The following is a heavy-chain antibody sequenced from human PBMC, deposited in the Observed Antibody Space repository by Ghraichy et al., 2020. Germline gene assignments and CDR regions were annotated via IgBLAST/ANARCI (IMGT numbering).Heavy chain of an antibody. J-gene: IGHJ4*02. CDR3: AHGIVYYDWLGYFDH. CDR2: IYWNGDN. CDR1: GFSLTTSGVG. Sequence: SGPTLVKPTQTLTLTCTFSGFSLTTSGVGVGWIRQPPGKALEWLAIIYWNGDNRYSSSLKTRLTITKDTSKNQVVLTMTNMDPVDTATYYCAHGIVYYDWLGYFDHWGQGTLVTVSS. D-gene: IGHD1-26*01. V-gene: IGHV2-5*01.